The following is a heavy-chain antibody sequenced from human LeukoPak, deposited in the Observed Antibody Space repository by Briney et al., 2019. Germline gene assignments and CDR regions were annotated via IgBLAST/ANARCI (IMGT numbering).Heavy chain of an antibody. CDR2: IKQDGSEK. J-gene: IGHJ3*02. Sequence: GGSLRLSCAASGFIFSDHYMDWVRQAPGKGLEWVANIKQDGSEKYYVDSVKGRFTISRDNAKNSLYLQMNSLRAEDTAVYYCARLGGGHSSSWYDAFDIWGQGTMVTVSS. CDR1: GFIFSDHY. V-gene: IGHV3-7*01. CDR3: ARLGGGHSSSWYDAFDI. D-gene: IGHD6-13*01.